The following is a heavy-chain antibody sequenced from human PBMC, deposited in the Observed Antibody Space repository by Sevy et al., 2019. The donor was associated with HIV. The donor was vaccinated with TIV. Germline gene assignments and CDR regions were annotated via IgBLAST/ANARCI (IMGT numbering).Heavy chain of an antibody. J-gene: IGHJ5*02. CDR3: TGATVFGATWFDP. CDR2: IKSKTDGGSA. CDR1: GYTFNNAW. D-gene: IGHD3-3*01. Sequence: GGSLRLSCAASGYTFNNAWMSWVRQAPGKGLEWLGRIKSKTDGGSAAYASPVKGRFIISRDDYKSTLNLQMNRLRTEDTGVYYCTGATVFGATWFDPWGQGALVTVSS. V-gene: IGHV3-15*01.